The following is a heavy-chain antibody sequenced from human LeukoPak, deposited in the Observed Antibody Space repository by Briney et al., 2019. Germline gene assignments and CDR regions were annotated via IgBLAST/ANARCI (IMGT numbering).Heavy chain of an antibody. CDR2: IYPGDSDT. CDR1: GYTFTTYW. Sequence: GESLKISCKGSGYTFTTYWIAWVRQMPGKGLEWMGIIYPGDSDTRYSPSFQGQVTISTDKSISTAYLQWSSLKASDTAMYYCARGWTYEKGRFDYWGQGTLVTVSS. V-gene: IGHV5-51*01. J-gene: IGHJ4*02. CDR3: ARGWTYEKGRFDY. D-gene: IGHD3-3*01.